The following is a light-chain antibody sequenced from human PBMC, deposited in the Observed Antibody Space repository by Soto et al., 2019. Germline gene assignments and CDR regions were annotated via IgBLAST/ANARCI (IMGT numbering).Light chain of an antibody. CDR2: SAS. CDR1: QSVRSNN. J-gene: IGKJ4*01. CDR3: QQCSTSPLT. V-gene: IGKV3-20*01. Sequence: EIVLTQSPGTLSLSPGERATLSCRASQSVRSNNLVWYQQKPGQAPRLLIHSASTRVTGIPDRFSGSGSGTDFTLTISRLEPEDFAVYYCQQCSTSPLTFGRGTKVDIK.